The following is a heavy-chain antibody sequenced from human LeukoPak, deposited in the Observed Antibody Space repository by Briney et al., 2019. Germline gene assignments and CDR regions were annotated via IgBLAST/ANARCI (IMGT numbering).Heavy chain of an antibody. CDR1: GFTFSSYA. Sequence: PGGSLRLSCAASGFTFSSYAMSWVRQAPGKGLEWVSAISGSGGSTYYADSVKGRFTISRDNSKNTLYLQINSLRAEDTAVYYCAKDWGSGYFYFEYWGQGTLVTVSS. CDR3: AKDWGSGYFYFEY. V-gene: IGHV3-23*01. J-gene: IGHJ4*02. D-gene: IGHD3-22*01. CDR2: ISGSGGST.